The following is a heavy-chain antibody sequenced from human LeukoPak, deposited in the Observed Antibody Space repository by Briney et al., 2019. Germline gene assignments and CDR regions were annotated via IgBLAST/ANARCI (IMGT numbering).Heavy chain of an antibody. Sequence: PGGSLRLSCAASGFTFSSYAMSWVRQAPGKGLEWVSAISGSGGSTYYADSVKGRFTISRDNSKNTLYLQMNSLRAEDTAVYYCAKDKLRLGELSLFVDYWGQGTLVTVSS. J-gene: IGHJ4*02. CDR1: GFTFSSYA. V-gene: IGHV3-23*01. D-gene: IGHD3-16*02. CDR3: AKDKLRLGELSLFVDY. CDR2: ISGSGGST.